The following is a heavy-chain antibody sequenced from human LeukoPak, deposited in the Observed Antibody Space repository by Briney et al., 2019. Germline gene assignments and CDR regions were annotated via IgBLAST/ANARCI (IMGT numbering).Heavy chain of an antibody. CDR2: ISYDGSNK. V-gene: IGHV3-30*04. Sequence: GGSLRLSCAASGFTFSSYAMHWVRQAPGKGLEWVAVISYDGSNKYYADSVKGRFTISRDNSKNTLYLQMDSLRAEDTAVYYCARHLGGPLDIWGQGTMVTVSS. J-gene: IGHJ3*02. CDR1: GFTFSSYA. CDR3: ARHLGGPLDI. D-gene: IGHD1-26*01.